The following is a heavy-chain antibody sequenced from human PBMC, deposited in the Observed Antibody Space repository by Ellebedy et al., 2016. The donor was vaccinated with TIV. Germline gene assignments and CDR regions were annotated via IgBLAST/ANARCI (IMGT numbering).Heavy chain of an antibody. CDR2: IIPIFGTA. V-gene: IGHV1-69*05. Sequence: SVKVSCXASGGTFSSYAISWVRQAPGQGLEWMGGIIPIFGTANYAQKLQGRVTMTTDTSTSTAYMELRSLRSDDTAVYYCARGDLYYDFWSGYYGPRPSNFDYWGQGTLVTVSS. CDR3: ARGDLYYDFWSGYYGPRPSNFDY. J-gene: IGHJ4*02. D-gene: IGHD3-3*01. CDR1: GGTFSSYA.